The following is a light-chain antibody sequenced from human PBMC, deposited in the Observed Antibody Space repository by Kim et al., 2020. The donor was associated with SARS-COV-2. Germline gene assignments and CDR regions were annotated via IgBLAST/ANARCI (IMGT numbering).Light chain of an antibody. V-gene: IGKV3-20*01. CDR2: GAS. CDR1: QSVSSSY. Sequence: SPVESANLSCRASQSVSSSYLAWYQQKPGQAPRLLIYGASSRATGIPDRFSGSGSGTDFTLTISRLEPEDFAVYYCQQYGSSPQYTFGQGTKLEI. J-gene: IGKJ2*01. CDR3: QQYGSSPQYT.